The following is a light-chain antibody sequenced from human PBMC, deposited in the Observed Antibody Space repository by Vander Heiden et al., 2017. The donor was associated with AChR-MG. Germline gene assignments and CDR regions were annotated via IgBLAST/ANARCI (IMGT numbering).Light chain of an antibody. V-gene: IGKV1-5*03. CDR1: QSSSIW. J-gene: IGKJ1*01. CDR3: RQYNSYST. Sequence: DLPITQSPSTLSASVGNRVTITCRASQSSSIWLAWYQQKPGKAPILLIYQTSRCVSGVPSRVSGSGSGTEFTLTIRSLQPDDFATYYCRQYNSYSTFGQGTKVEIK. CDR2: QTS.